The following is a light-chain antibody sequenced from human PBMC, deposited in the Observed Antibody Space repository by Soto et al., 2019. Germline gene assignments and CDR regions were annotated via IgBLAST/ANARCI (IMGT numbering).Light chain of an antibody. V-gene: IGKV3-11*01. CDR3: QQYNNWPLT. CDR1: QSVSSY. J-gene: IGKJ4*01. Sequence: EIVLTQSPATLSLPPGERAPLSCRASQSVSSYLAWYQQKPGQAPRLLIYDASNRATGIPARFSGSGSGTEFTLTISSLQSEDFAVYYCQQYNNWPLTFGGGTKVDIK. CDR2: DAS.